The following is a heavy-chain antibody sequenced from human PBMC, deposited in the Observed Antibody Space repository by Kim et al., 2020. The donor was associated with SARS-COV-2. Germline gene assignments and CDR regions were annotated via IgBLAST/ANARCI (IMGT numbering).Heavy chain of an antibody. V-gene: IGHV1-24*01. D-gene: IGHD3-10*01. CDR1: GYTLTELS. J-gene: IGHJ6*02. Sequence: ASVKVSCKVSGYTLTELSMHWVRQAPGKGLEWMGGFDPEDGETIYAQKFQGRVTMTEDTSTDTAYMELSSLRSEDTAVYYCATAFSVRGVIPFTYYYYYGMDVGGQGTTVTVSS. CDR3: ATAFSVRGVIPFTYYYYYGMDV. CDR2: FDPEDGET.